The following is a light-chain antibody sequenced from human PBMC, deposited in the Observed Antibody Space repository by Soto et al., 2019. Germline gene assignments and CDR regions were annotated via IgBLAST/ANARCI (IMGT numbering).Light chain of an antibody. Sequence: QSALTQPASVSGSPGQSITISCTGTSSDVGGYNSVSWFQQHPSKAPKLIIYEVRHRPSGVSIRFSGSKSGNTASLTISGLQAEDEADYYCNSYRHSTTLVFGTGTKLTVL. CDR2: EVR. V-gene: IGLV2-14*01. J-gene: IGLJ1*01. CDR3: NSYRHSTTLV. CDR1: SSDVGGYNS.